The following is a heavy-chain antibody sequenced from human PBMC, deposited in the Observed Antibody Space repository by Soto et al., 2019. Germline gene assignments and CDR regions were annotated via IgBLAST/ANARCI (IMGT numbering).Heavy chain of an antibody. CDR3: ARAAAVSGDYFDY. Sequence: GGSLRLSCAASGFTFSSYWMSWVRQAPGKGLEWVANIKQDGSEKYYVDSVKGRFTISRDNAKNSLYLQMNSLRAEDTAVYYCARAAAVSGDYFDYWGQGTLVTVSS. CDR1: GFTFSSYW. V-gene: IGHV3-7*03. D-gene: IGHD6-13*01. J-gene: IGHJ4*02. CDR2: IKQDGSEK.